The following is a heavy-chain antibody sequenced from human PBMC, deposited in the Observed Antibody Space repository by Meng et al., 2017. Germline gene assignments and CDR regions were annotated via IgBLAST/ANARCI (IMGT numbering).Heavy chain of an antibody. CDR1: GYTFTSYA. D-gene: IGHD6-19*01. CDR2: INTNTGNP. CDR3: ARMGIAVAGTLGWEDY. J-gene: IGHJ4*02. Sequence: QVQVVQSGSEFKKPGASVKVSCKASGYTFTSYAMNWVRQAPGQGLEWMGWINTNTGNPTYAQDFTGRFVFSLDTSVSTAYLQISSLKAEDTAVYYCARMGIAVAGTLGWEDYWGQGTLVTVSS. V-gene: IGHV7-4-1*02.